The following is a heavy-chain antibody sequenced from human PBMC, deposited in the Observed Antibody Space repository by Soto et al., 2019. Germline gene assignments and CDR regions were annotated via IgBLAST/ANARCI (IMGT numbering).Heavy chain of an antibody. J-gene: IGHJ3*02. CDR3: ARDTGYDHDAFDI. Sequence: QVQLVQSGAEVKKPGASVKVSCKASGYSFITSYHMHWVRQAPGQGLEWMGIINPTGSMTRYSQTVQGRLNMTRDTYTATDYMELSNLTSEDTAVYFCARDTGYDHDAFDIWGQGTRVTVSS. D-gene: IGHD5-12*01. V-gene: IGHV1-46*01. CDR2: INPTGSMT. CDR1: GYSFITSYH.